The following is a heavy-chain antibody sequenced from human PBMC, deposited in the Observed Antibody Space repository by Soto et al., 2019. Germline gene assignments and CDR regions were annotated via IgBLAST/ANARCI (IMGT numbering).Heavy chain of an antibody. V-gene: IGHV3-74*01. CDR2: INSDGSIT. D-gene: IGHD1-26*01. J-gene: IGHJ4*02. Sequence: EVQLVESGGGLILPGGSLRLSCAASGFTFNTHWMHWVRQAPGKGLVWVSRINSDGSITDYADSVKGRFSISRDNPRNTLYLQMKSLSPEDTAVYYCARAMTSVGAAAKGDFWGQGTLVTVSS. CDR1: GFTFNTHW. CDR3: ARAMTSVGAAAKGDF.